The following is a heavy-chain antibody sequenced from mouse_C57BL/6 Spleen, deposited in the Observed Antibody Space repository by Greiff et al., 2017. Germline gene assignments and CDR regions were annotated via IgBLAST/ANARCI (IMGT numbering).Heavy chain of an antibody. CDR1: GYTFTSYW. CDR2: IHPSDSDT. J-gene: IGHJ1*03. CDR3: ANYYGSSDWYFDV. Sequence: QVQLQQPGAELVKPGASVKVSCKASGYTFTSYWMHWVKQRPGQGLEWIGRIHPSDSDTNYNQMFKGKAILTVYKSSSTAYMQLSSLTSEDSAVYYGANYYGSSDWYFDVWGTGTTVTVSS. V-gene: IGHV1-74*01. D-gene: IGHD1-1*01.